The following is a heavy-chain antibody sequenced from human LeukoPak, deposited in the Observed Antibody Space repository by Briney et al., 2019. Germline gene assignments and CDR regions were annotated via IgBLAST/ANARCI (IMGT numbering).Heavy chain of an antibody. CDR2: IYYSGST. D-gene: IGHD3-10*01. V-gene: IGHV4-59*12. Sequence: SETLSLTGTVSGGSISSYYWSWIRQPPGKGLEWIGYIYYSGSTNNNPSLTRRVTTSEDTSKTQSPLKLGSATDARTPASYSASCGTMAEDAFDIWGQGTMVTGSS. J-gene: IGHJ3*02. CDR1: GGSISSYY. CDR3: ASCGTMAEDAFDI.